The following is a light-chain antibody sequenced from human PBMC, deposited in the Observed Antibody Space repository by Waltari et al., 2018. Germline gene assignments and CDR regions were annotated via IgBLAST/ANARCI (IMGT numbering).Light chain of an antibody. CDR2: KDR. CDR3: LSPETRGSWV. J-gene: IGLJ2*01. CDR1: SLPKKY. V-gene: IGLV3-25*03. Sequence: SYELTQSPSASLSPGQTARITCSGRSLPKKYAYWDQKKPGQAPVLIIFKDRERPSGNPERFSGSTSGTTVTLTITGVQAEDEADYYCLSPETRGSWVFGGGTKLTVL.